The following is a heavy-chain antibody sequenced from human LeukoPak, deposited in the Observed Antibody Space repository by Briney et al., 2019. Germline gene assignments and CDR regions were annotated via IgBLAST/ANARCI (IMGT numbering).Heavy chain of an antibody. Sequence: GGSLRLSCAASGFTFSSYAMSWVRQAPGKGLDWVSAISGGGGSTYYADSVKGRFTISRDNSKNTLYLQMNSLRAEDTAVYYCAKDPVVRYFDWLLKDYWGQGTLVTVSS. CDR3: AKDPVVRYFDWLLKDY. CDR1: GFTFSSYA. V-gene: IGHV3-23*01. D-gene: IGHD3-9*01. CDR2: ISGGGGST. J-gene: IGHJ4*02.